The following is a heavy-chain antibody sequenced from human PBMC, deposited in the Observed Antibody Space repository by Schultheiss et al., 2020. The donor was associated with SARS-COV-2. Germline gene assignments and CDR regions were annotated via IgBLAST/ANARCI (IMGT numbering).Heavy chain of an antibody. CDR3: TGHRRFLEWLGY. CDR1: GFTFSNYA. Sequence: GGSLRLSCAASGFTFSNYAMHWVRQAPGKGLEWVTVIWYDGSNKYYADSVKGRFTISRDNSKNTLYLQMNSLKTEDTAVYYCTGHRRFLEWLGYWGQGTLVTVS. CDR2: IWYDGSNK. J-gene: IGHJ4*02. D-gene: IGHD3-3*01. V-gene: IGHV3-30*07.